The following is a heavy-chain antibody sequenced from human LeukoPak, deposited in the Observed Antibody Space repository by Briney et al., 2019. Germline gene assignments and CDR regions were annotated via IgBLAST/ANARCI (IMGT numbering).Heavy chain of an antibody. V-gene: IGHV3-7*01. D-gene: IGHD6-13*01. CDR1: GFTFSTYW. CDR2: IRQDGSEK. CDR3: VRGCGKSSCPYYLDS. J-gene: IGHJ4*02. Sequence: GGSLRLSCAASGFTFSTYWMSWVRQAPGKGLERVATIRQDGSEKHYVDSVEGRFTISRDNAQNSLYLQMHSLGVEDTAVYYCVRGCGKSSCPYYLDSWGQGTLVTVSS.